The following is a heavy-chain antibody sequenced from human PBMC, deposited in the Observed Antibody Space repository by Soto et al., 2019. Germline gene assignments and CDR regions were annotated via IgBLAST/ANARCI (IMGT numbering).Heavy chain of an antibody. Sequence: ASVKVSCKASGYTFTGYYMHWVRQAPGQGLEWMGWINPNSGGTNYAQKFQGWVTMTRDTSISTAYMELSRLRSDDTAVYYCARGSSPYSGCEGYYYYYMDVWGKGTTVTVSS. D-gene: IGHD5-12*01. V-gene: IGHV1-2*04. CDR3: ARGSSPYSGCEGYYYYYMDV. CDR1: GYTFTGYY. J-gene: IGHJ6*03. CDR2: INPNSGGT.